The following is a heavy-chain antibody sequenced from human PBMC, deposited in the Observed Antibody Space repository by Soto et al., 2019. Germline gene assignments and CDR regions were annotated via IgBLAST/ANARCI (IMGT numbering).Heavy chain of an antibody. CDR1: GYTFTNYG. D-gene: IGHD6-19*01. V-gene: IGHV1-18*01. CDR3: ARDFVGYSSGWFVY. J-gene: IGHJ5*01. Sequence: ASVKVSCKASGYTFTNYGISWVRQAPGQGPEWMGWISAYNGNTNYAQKFQGRDTMTTDTSTSTAYMELRSLRSDDTTVYYCARDFVGYSSGWFVYWGQGTLVTVSS. CDR2: ISAYNGNT.